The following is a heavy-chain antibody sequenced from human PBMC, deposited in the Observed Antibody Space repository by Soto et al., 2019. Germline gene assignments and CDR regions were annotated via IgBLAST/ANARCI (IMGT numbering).Heavy chain of an antibody. V-gene: IGHV3-30*18. CDR3: AKGDYCTNGVCYIRAFDI. Sequence: QVQLVESGGGVVQPGRSLRLSCAASGFTFSSYGMHWVRQAPGKGLEWVAVISYDGSNKYYADSVKGRFTISRDNSKNPLYLQMNSLRAEDTAVYYCAKGDYCTNGVCYIRAFDIWGQGTMVTVSS. CDR2: ISYDGSNK. J-gene: IGHJ3*02. CDR1: GFTFSSYG. D-gene: IGHD2-8*01.